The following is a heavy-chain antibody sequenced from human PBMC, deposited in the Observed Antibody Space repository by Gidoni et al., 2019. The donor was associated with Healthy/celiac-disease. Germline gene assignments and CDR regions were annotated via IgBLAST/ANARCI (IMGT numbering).Heavy chain of an antibody. CDR1: GFTVSSNS. J-gene: IGHJ5*02. Sequence: EVQLVETGGGLIQPGGSLRLSCAASGFTVSSNSMSWVRQAPGKGMEWVSVIYSGGSTYYADSGKGRFTISRDNSKNTLYLQMNSLRAEDTAVYYCAREITGRRWPNWFDPWGQGTLVTVSS. CDR2: IYSGGST. V-gene: IGHV3-53*02. CDR3: AREITGRRWPNWFDP. D-gene: IGHD1-20*01.